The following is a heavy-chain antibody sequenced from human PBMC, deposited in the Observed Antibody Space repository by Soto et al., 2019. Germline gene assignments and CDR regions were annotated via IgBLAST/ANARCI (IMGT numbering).Heavy chain of an antibody. CDR1: GFTFSSYS. J-gene: IGHJ6*02. D-gene: IGHD6-6*01. CDR3: ARNESSNIYGMDV. V-gene: IGHV3-21*01. Sequence: GGSLRLSCAASGFTFSSYSMNWVRQAPGKGLEWVSSISSSSFSINYADSVKGRFSISRDNAQNSLHLQMNNLRAEDTAVYYCARNESSNIYGMDVWGQGTPVTVSS. CDR2: ISSSSFSI.